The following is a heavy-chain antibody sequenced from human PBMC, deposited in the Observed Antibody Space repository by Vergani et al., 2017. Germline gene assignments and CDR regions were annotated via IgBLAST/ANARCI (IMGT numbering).Heavy chain of an antibody. Sequence: QVQLVQSGAEVKKPGSSVKVSCKASGGTFSSYAISWVRQAPGQGLEWMGGIIPIFGTANYAQKFQGRVTITADESTSTAYMELSSLRSEDTAVYYCARENCSSTSGYPYWFDPGGQGTLVTVSS. CDR2: IIPIFGTA. D-gene: IGHD2-2*01. CDR1: GGTFSSYA. CDR3: ARENCSSTSGYPYWFDP. V-gene: IGHV1-69*01. J-gene: IGHJ5*02.